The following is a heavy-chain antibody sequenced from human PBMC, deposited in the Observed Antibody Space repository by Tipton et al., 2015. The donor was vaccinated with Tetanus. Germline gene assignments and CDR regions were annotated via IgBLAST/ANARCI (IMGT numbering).Heavy chain of an antibody. Sequence: TLSLTCTVSGGSVNSGGYYWTWIRLHPRKGLEYIGYVYNSGTTYYKPSLERRVTISIDISTNQFSLSLTSVTAADTAVYYCARGDYYGSGTYDVWGQGTTVTVPS. D-gene: IGHD3-10*01. J-gene: IGHJ6*02. V-gene: IGHV4-31*03. CDR2: VYNSGTT. CDR1: GGSVNSGGYY. CDR3: ARGDYYGSGTYDV.